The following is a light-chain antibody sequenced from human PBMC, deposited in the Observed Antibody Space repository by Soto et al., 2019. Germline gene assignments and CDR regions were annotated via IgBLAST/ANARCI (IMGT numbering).Light chain of an antibody. Sequence: DVQMTQSPSSLSASVVDIVTINCRSSQSISNYLNWYQQNPGKPPRVLIYGATNVQSGVPSRFSGSGSGTDFTLTISNLRPEDFATYYCHQTYSPPLTCGQGTRLEIK. CDR1: QSISNY. CDR3: HQTYSPPLT. CDR2: GAT. V-gene: IGKV1-39*01. J-gene: IGKJ5*01.